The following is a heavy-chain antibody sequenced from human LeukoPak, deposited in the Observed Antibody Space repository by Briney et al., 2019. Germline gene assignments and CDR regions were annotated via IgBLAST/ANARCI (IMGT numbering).Heavy chain of an antibody. CDR3: ANVYDSSGYAAFDI. CDR2: ISYDGSNK. V-gene: IGHV3-30*18. J-gene: IGHJ3*02. Sequence: GGSLRLSCAASGFTFSSYGMHWVRQAPGKGLEWVAFISYDGSNKYYADSVKGRFTITRDNSKNTLYLRMNSLRADETAVYYCANVYDSSGYAAFDIWGQGTMVTVSS. D-gene: IGHD3-22*01. CDR1: GFTFSSYG.